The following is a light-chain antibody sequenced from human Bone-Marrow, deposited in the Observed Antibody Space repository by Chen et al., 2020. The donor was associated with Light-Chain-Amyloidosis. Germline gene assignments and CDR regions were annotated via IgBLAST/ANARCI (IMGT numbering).Light chain of an antibody. V-gene: IGLV2-14*01. CDR2: EVT. J-gene: IGLJ1*01. CDR1: SSDVGGDNH. Sequence: QSALTQPASVPGSPGQPIPISCTGTSSDVGGDNHVSWYQQHPDKAPKLMIYEVTNRPSWVPDRFSGSKSDNTASLTISGLQTEDEADYFCSSYTITNTLVFGSGTRVTVL. CDR3: SSYTITNTLV.